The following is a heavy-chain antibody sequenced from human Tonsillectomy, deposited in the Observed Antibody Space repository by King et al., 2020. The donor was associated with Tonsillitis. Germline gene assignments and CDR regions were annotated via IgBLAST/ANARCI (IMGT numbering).Heavy chain of an antibody. V-gene: IGHV4-61*02. D-gene: IGHD3-9*01. CDR2: ISTGGNT. CDR3: ARGDYAILTGSYAFDY. J-gene: IGHJ4*02. CDR1: SGSISSGTYY. Sequence: QLQESGPGLVKPSQTLSLTCTVSSGSISSGTYYWSWIRQPAGKGLEWIGRISTGGNTNYNPSLKSRVTISVDTSKNQFSLKLSSVTAADTAVYFCARGDYAILTGSYAFDYWGQGALVTVSS.